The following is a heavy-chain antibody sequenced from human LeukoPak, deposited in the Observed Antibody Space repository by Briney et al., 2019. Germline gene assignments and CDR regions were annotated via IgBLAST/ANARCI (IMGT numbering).Heavy chain of an antibody. D-gene: IGHD3-9*01. Sequence: PSETLSLSCAVSGYSLTSVYYWGWTRQPPGKGRGWIGIIYHSGSTYYTPTLKSRVTIAVDRPNNQLALKLSSVTAADAHGCYFASHPLADIPEPSHWF. CDR3: ASHPLADIPEPSHWF. V-gene: IGHV4-38-2*01. CDR2: IYHSGST. CDR1: GYSLTSVYY. J-gene: IGHJ5*01.